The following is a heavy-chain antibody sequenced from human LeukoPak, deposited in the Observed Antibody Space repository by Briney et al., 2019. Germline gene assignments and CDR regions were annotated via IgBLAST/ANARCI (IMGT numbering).Heavy chain of an antibody. CDR1: GGSSSGYY. CDR3: ARGFMTASDY. V-gene: IGHV4-34*01. D-gene: IGHD3-16*01. Sequence: PSETLSLTCAVYGGSSSGYYWTWIRQPPGKGLEWIGEINHSGSTNYNPSLKSRVTISVDTSKNQFSLKLSSVTAADTAVYYCARGFMTASDYWDQGTLVTVSS. J-gene: IGHJ4*02. CDR2: INHSGST.